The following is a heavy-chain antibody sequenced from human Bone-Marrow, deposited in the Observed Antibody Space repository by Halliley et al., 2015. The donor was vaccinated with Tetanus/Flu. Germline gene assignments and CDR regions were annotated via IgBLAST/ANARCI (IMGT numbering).Heavy chain of an antibody. CDR2: ISYDGSSK. Sequence: QVQLVQSGGGVVQPGRSLRLSCAASGFTFSSYALHWVRQTPGKGLEWVTTISYDGSSKFSADSVKGRFTISRDNSKNTLFLQMNMLRADDTAVYYCARTLRGSCYSWVCAMDVWGRGTTVTVSS. J-gene: IGHJ6*02. CDR1: GFTFSSYA. V-gene: IGHV3-30-3*01. D-gene: IGHD2-15*01. CDR3: ARTLRGSCYSWVCAMDV.